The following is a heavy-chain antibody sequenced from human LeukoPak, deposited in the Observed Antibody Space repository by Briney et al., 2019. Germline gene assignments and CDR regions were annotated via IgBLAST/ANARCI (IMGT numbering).Heavy chain of an antibody. CDR3: ARDLRDAYGEFDY. CDR2: ISRSVSIV. J-gene: IGHJ4*02. V-gene: IGHV3-48*03. Sequence: QSGGSLRLSCAASGFTFSSYEMNWVRQAPGKGLEWVSYISRSVSIVYYADSVKGRFIISRDNAKNSLYLQMNSLRAEDTAVYYCARDLRDAYGEFDYWGQGTLVTVSS. CDR1: GFTFSSYE. D-gene: IGHD3-10*01.